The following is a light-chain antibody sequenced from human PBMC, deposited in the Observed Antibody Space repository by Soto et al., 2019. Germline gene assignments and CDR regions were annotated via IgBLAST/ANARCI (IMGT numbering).Light chain of an antibody. J-gene: IGKJ3*01. CDR1: QSISNY. V-gene: IGKV1-39*01. CDR3: QQSYTTPFT. CDR2: AAS. Sequence: DIQMTQSPSSLSASVGDRVTITCRASQSISNYLNWYQQKPGKAPKFLIYAASTLQSGVPSRFSCSGSGTDFTLTISSLQPEDFATYYCQQSYTTPFTFGPGTKVDIK.